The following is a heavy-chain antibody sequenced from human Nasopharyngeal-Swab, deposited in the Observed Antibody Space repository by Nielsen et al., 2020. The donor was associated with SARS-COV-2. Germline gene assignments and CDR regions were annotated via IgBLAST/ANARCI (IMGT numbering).Heavy chain of an antibody. CDR3: AREHREASYDFWSGYYDY. CDR2: IYYSGST. V-gene: IGHV4-59*01. J-gene: IGHJ4*02. Sequence: RQAPGKGLEWIGYIYYSGSTNYNPSLKSRVTISVDTSKNQFSLKLSSVTAADTAVYYCAREHREASYDFWSGYYDYWGQGTLVTVSS. D-gene: IGHD3-3*01.